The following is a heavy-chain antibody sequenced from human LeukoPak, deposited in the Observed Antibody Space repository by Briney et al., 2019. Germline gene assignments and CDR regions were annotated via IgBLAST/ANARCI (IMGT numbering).Heavy chain of an antibody. V-gene: IGHV1-2*02. CDR1: GYTFTGYH. D-gene: IGHD4-17*01. Sequence: ASVKVSCKASGYTFTGYHMHWVRQAPGQGLEWMGWINPNSGGTNYAQKFQGRVTMTRDTSISTAYMELSRLRSDDTAVYYCARCPVQMTTDYNWFDPWGQGTLVTVSS. CDR3: ARCPVQMTTDYNWFDP. J-gene: IGHJ5*02. CDR2: INPNSGGT.